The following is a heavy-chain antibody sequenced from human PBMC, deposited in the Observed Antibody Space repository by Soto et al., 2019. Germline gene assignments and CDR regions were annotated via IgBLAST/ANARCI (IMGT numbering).Heavy chain of an antibody. D-gene: IGHD5-18*01. Sequence: VQLVESGGGVVQPGRSLRLSCAASGFTFSIYGMHWVRQAPGKGLEWVAVISYDGSNKYYADSVKGRFTISRDNSKNTLYLQMNSLRPEDTAVYYCARGHTANYYTYMDVWGAGTAVTVSS. V-gene: IGHV3-30*03. CDR1: GFTFSIYG. CDR2: ISYDGSNK. J-gene: IGHJ6*03. CDR3: ARGHTANYYTYMDV.